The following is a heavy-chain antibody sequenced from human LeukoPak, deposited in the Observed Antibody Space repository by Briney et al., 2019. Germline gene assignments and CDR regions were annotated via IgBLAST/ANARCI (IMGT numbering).Heavy chain of an antibody. J-gene: IGHJ4*02. CDR2: IHPGDSDT. V-gene: IGHV5-51*01. CDR3: ARRSGSYFDY. CDR1: GYSFTNFW. Sequence: GEALKISWKGSGYSFTNFWIGWVRQMPGKGLEWMGIIHPGDSDTRYSPSFQGQVTISADKSISTAYLQWNSPKASDTAMYYCARRSGSYFDYWGQGTLVTVSS. D-gene: IGHD1-26*01.